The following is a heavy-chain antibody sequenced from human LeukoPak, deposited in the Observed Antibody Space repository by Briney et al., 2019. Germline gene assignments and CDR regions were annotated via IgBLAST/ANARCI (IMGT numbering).Heavy chain of an antibody. V-gene: IGHV4-34*01. Sequence: SETLSLPCAVYGGSFSGYYWSWIRQPPGKGLEWIGEINHSGSTNYNPSLKSRVPISVDTPKNQFSLTMRSGNTPAPAVYYLARAARGSTSYGELYAHPFDPRGQGTLVTVSS. J-gene: IGHJ5*02. CDR3: ARAARGSTSYGELYAHPFDP. D-gene: IGHD2-2*01. CDR1: GGSFSGYY. CDR2: INHSGST.